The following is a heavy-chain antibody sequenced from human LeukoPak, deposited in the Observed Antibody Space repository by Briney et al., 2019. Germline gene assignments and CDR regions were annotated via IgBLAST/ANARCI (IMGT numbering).Heavy chain of an antibody. J-gene: IGHJ5*02. CDR1: GGSISSGSYY. CDR3: ARALTNWGSRAGFDP. V-gene: IGHV4-61*02. CDR2: IYTSGST. Sequence: SETLSLTCTVSGGSISSGSYYWSWIRQPAGKGLEWIGRIYTSGSTNYNPSLKSRVTISVDTSKNQFSLKLSSVTAADTAVYYCARALTNWGSRAGFDPWGQGTLVTVSS. D-gene: IGHD7-27*01.